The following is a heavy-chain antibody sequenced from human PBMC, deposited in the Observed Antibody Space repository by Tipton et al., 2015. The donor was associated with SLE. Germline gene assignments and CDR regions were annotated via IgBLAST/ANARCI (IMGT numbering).Heavy chain of an antibody. V-gene: IGHV4-59*12. D-gene: IGHD1-7*01. CDR3: ARRYNWNYKDYFDY. CDR1: RGSIIINY. Sequence: TLSLTCTVSRGSIIINYLSWILHFPGKGLECVGDFYYSGSTKYNPSLKSRATISIDTSKNQFSLKLTSVTAADTAVYYCARRYNWNYKDYFDYWGQGTPVTVSS. J-gene: IGHJ4*02. CDR2: FYYSGST.